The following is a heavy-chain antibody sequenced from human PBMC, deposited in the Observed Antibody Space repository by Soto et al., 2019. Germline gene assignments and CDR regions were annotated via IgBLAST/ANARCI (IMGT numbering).Heavy chain of an antibody. D-gene: IGHD3-10*01. CDR3: AKRGVGSGSYGPYYYYYYYMDV. CDR1: GFTFSSYA. CDR2: ISGSGGST. Sequence: GGSLRLSCAASGFTFSSYAMSWVRQAPGKGLEWVSAISGSGGSTYYADSVKGRFTISRDNSKNTLYLQMNSLRAEDTAVYYCAKRGVGSGSYGPYYYYYYYMDVWGKGTTVTVSS. V-gene: IGHV3-23*01. J-gene: IGHJ6*03.